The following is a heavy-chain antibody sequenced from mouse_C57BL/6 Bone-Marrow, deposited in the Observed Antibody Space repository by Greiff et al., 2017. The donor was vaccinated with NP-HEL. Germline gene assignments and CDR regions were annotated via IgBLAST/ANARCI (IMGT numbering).Heavy chain of an antibody. CDR3: AREGLGRRWYFDV. Sequence: VQLQQSGPELVKPGASVKMSCKASGYTFTDYNMHWVKQSHGKSLEWIGYINPNNGGTSYNQKFKGKATLTVNKSSSTAYMELRSLTSEDSAVYYCAREGLGRRWYFDVWGTGTTVTVSS. V-gene: IGHV1-22*01. D-gene: IGHD4-1*01. J-gene: IGHJ1*03. CDR1: GYTFTDYN. CDR2: INPNNGGT.